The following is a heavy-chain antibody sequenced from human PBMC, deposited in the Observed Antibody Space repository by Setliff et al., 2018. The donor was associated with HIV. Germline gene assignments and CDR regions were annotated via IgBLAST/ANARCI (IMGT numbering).Heavy chain of an antibody. D-gene: IGHD2-21*02. CDR2: ISGDNGNT. J-gene: IGHJ4*02. V-gene: IGHV1-18*04. CDR1: GYTFTGFF. Sequence: ASVKVSCKSSGYTFTGFFLHWVRQAPGQGLEWMGWISGDNGNTKYAQKLQGRVTMTTDTSTSTAYMELSSLRSGDTAVYYCAAGYCGGDCYSRQSYFDYWGQGTLVTVSS. CDR3: AAGYCGGDCYSRQSYFDY.